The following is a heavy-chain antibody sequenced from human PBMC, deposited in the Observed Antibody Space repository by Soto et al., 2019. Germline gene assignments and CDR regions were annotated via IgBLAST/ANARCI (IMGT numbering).Heavy chain of an antibody. D-gene: IGHD3-9*01. Sequence: GGSLRLSCAASGFTFRNYGMNWVRQAPGKGLEWVSYIGIGSSTTYYADSVKGRFTISRDNAKNSLYLQMNSLRAEDTAVYYCAREKTPMSPHYFYYGMDVWGQGTTVTVSS. CDR3: AREKTPMSPHYFYYGMDV. V-gene: IGHV3-48*01. CDR1: GFTFRNYG. J-gene: IGHJ6*02. CDR2: IGIGSSTT.